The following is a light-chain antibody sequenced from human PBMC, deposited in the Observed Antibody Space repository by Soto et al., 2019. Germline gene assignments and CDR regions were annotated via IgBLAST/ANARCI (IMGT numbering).Light chain of an antibody. V-gene: IGKV1-39*01. CDR3: QQTFRSPPT. Sequence: DIQMTQSPSSLSASVGDRVTITCRASQSITNYLNWYQQKPGKAPKLLFSGASNLQSGIPSGFSGSGFGTDFTLTISSLQPEDFATYFCQQTFRSPPTFGQGTKVEFK. CDR1: QSITNY. J-gene: IGKJ1*01. CDR2: GAS.